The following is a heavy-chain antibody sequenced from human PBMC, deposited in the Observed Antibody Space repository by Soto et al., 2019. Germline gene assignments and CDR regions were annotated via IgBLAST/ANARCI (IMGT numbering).Heavy chain of an antibody. CDR3: AKVPIVVVISGFFDY. CDR2: ISYDGSNK. Sequence: QVQLVESGGGVVQPGRSLRLSCAASGFTFSSYGMHWVRQAPGKGLEWVAGISYDGSNKYYADSVKGRFTISRDNSKNTLYLQMNSLRAEDTAVYYCAKVPIVVVISGFFDYWGQGTLVTVSS. CDR1: GFTFSSYG. D-gene: IGHD3-22*01. J-gene: IGHJ4*02. V-gene: IGHV3-30*18.